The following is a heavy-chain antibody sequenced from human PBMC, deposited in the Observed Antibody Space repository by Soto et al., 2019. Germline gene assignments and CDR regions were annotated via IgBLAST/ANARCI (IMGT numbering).Heavy chain of an antibody. CDR2: IFSSGST. V-gene: IGHV4-4*07. CDR3: ARLVYDTRLNYMYFDF. J-gene: IGHJ4*02. D-gene: IGHD3-10*01. CDR1: GLSITDYS. Sequence: LSATPSLTWPFSGLSITDYSWVWLRPPAGKGLEWIGHIFSSGSTNYNPSLERRVTISVDTSKNQFSLKLTSVTAADTAIYFCARLVYDTRLNYMYFDFWGQGTLVTVSS.